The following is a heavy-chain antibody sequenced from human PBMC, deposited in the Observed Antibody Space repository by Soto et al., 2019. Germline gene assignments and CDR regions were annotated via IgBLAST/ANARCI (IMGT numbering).Heavy chain of an antibody. Sequence: EVQLLESGGDLIQPGGSLRLSCAASRFTFSSYAMSWVRQAPGKGLEWVSLINYSGGSTYYADSVKGRFTISRDNSKNTLYLQMSSLRAEDTAVYYCAKTVGTYDAVDVWGQGTTVTVSS. J-gene: IGHJ6*02. CDR1: RFTFSSYA. D-gene: IGHD1-26*01. V-gene: IGHV3-23*01. CDR2: INYSGGST. CDR3: AKTVGTYDAVDV.